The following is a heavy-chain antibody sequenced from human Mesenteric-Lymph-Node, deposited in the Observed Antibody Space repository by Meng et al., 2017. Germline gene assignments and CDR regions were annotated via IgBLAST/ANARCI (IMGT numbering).Heavy chain of an antibody. D-gene: IGHD6-13*01. J-gene: IGHJ4*02. CDR2: ISAYNGNT. CDR1: GFTFTSYG. Sequence: GGSLRLSCAASGFTFTSYGISWVRQAPGQGLEWMGWISAYNGNTNYAQKLHGRVTMTTGTSTSTAYMELRSLRSDDTAVYYCATATYSSSWYREYWGQGTLVTVSS. V-gene: IGHV1-18*01. CDR3: ATATYSSSWYREY.